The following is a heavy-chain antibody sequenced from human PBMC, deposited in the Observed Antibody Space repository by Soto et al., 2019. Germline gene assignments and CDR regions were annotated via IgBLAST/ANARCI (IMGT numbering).Heavy chain of an antibody. Sequence: SKTLSLICSVSGGSISSYYWSRIRQPPGNGLEWIGYIYYSGSTNYDPSLKSRVTISVDTSKNQFSLKLSSVTAADTAVYYCARRYGVYFDYWGQGTLVTVSS. CDR1: GGSISSYY. CDR3: ARRYGVYFDY. D-gene: IGHD4-17*01. CDR2: IYYSGST. V-gene: IGHV4-59*08. J-gene: IGHJ4*02.